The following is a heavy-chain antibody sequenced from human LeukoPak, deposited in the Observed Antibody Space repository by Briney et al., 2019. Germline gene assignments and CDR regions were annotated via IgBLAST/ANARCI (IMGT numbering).Heavy chain of an antibody. CDR3: ARDLDEWELFPLDY. V-gene: IGHV1-18*01. J-gene: IGHJ4*02. D-gene: IGHD1-26*01. CDR1: GYTFTSYG. Sequence: PLASVKVSCKASGYTFTSYGISWVRQAPGQGLEWMGWISAYNGNTNYAQKLQGRVTMTTDTSTSTAYMELRSLRSDDTAVYYCARDLDEWELFPLDYWDQGTLVTVSS. CDR2: ISAYNGNT.